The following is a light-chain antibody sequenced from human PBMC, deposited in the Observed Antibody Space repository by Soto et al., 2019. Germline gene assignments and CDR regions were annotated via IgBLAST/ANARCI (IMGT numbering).Light chain of an antibody. J-gene: IGKJ1*01. V-gene: IGKV3-20*01. CDR2: RIS. CDR3: QQYGSSPWT. Sequence: IGLTQSPGTLSLAPGDRAPLACRARQMVGASYFAWYQQKPGQPHRLLLQRISIPATGIPDRFSGSGSGTDFTLTISRLEPEYFAVYYCQQYGSSPWTFGQGTRVEIK. CDR1: QMVGASY.